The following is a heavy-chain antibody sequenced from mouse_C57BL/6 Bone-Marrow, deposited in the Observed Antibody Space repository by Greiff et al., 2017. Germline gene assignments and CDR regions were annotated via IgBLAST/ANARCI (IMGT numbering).Heavy chain of an antibody. CDR1: EYEFPSHD. V-gene: IGHV5-2*01. J-gene: IGHJ4*01. CDR2: INSDGGST. D-gene: IGHD2-12*01. CDR3: ASHYCSCVRYCAMGC. Sequence: EVQVVESGGGLVQPGESLKLSCESNEYEFPSHDMSWVRKTPEKRLELVAAINSDGGSTYYPDTMERRFIISRDNTKKTLYLQMSSLKSEDAALYYCASHYCSCVRYCAMGCWGQGASVTVSS.